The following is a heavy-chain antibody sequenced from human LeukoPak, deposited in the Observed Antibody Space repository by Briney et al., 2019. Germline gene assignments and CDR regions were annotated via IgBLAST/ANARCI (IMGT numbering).Heavy chain of an antibody. Sequence: GGSPRLSCAASGFTFSSYSMNWVRQAPGKGLEWVSYISSSSSTIYYADSVKGRFTISRDNAKNSLYLQMNSLRAEDTAVYYCASNWNYDRWGQGTLVTVSS. V-gene: IGHV3-48*01. CDR3: ASNWNYDR. D-gene: IGHD1-7*01. J-gene: IGHJ4*02. CDR1: GFTFSSYS. CDR2: ISSSSSTI.